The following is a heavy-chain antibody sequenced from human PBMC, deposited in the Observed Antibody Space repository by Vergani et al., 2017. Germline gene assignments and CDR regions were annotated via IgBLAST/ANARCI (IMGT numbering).Heavy chain of an antibody. CDR2: IYTSGST. CDR3: ARQTEGDHYYYYLDA. V-gene: IGHV4-61*02. J-gene: IGHJ6*03. Sequence: VQLQESGPGLVKPSQTLSLTCTVSGGSISSDSYPWSWIRQPAGKGLEWIGRIYTSGSTNYNPSLKSRVTISVDTSKNQFSLKLSSVTAADTAVYYCARQTEGDHYYYYLDAWAKGAAVTVSS. D-gene: IGHD1-26*01. CDR1: GGSISSDSYP.